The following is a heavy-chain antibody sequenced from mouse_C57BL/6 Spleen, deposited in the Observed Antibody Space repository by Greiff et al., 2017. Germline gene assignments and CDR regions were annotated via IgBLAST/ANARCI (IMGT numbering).Heavy chain of an antibody. CDR2: IWSGGST. Sequence: QVQLQQSGPGLVQPSQSLSITCTVSGFSLTSYGVHWVRQSPGKGLEWLGVIWSGGSTDYNAAFISSLSISKDNSKSQVFFKMNSLQAEDTAIYYCARNLYGYDYAMDYWGQGTSVTVSS. J-gene: IGHJ4*01. D-gene: IGHD2-2*01. CDR3: ARNLYGYDYAMDY. V-gene: IGHV2-2*01. CDR1: GFSLTSYG.